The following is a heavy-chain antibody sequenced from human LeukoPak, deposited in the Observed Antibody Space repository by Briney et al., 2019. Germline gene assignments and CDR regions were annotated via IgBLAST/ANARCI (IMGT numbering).Heavy chain of an antibody. Sequence: PGRSLRLSCAASGFTFSSYAMHWVRQAPGKGLEWVAVISYDGSNKYYADSVKGRFTISRDNSKNTLYLQMNSLRAEDTAVYYCARDFGYYGSGSSYYGMVVWGQGTTVTVSS. D-gene: IGHD3-10*01. V-gene: IGHV3-30-3*01. CDR2: ISYDGSNK. CDR1: GFTFSSYA. CDR3: ARDFGYYGSGSSYYGMVV. J-gene: IGHJ6*02.